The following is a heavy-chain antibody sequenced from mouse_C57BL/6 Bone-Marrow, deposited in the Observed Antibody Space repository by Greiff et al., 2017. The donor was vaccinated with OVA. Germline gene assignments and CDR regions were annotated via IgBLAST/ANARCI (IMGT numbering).Heavy chain of an antibody. Sequence: QVQLQQSGPELVKPGASVKISCKASGYAFSSSWMNWVKQRPGKGLEWIGRIYPGDGDTNYNGKFKGKATLTADKSSSTVYMQLSSLTSEDSAVYFCARRWDDYWGQGTTLTVSS. J-gene: IGHJ2*01. D-gene: IGHD4-1*01. CDR1: GYAFSSSW. CDR2: IYPGDGDT. V-gene: IGHV1-82*01. CDR3: ARRWDDY.